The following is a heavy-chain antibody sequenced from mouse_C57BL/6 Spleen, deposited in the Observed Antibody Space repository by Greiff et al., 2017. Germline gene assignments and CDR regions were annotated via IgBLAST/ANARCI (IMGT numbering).Heavy chain of an antibody. Sequence: EVQVVESGPGLVKPSQSLSLTCSVTGYSITSGYFWYWLRQLPGNKLEWRAYISYDGSNYYNPSLKNRFSITRDTSKNQFFLKLNSVTTEVTATYYGARGTIYYECEDWFAYWGQGTLVTVSA. CDR1: GYSITSGYF. D-gene: IGHD2-4*01. V-gene: IGHV3-6*01. CDR3: ARGTIYYECEDWFAY. J-gene: IGHJ3*01. CDR2: ISYDGSN.